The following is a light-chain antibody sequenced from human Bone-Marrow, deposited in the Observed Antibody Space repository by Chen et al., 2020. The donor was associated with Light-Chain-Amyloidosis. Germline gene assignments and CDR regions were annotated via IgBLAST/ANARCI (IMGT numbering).Light chain of an antibody. V-gene: IGLV6-57*02. CDR3: QSYDSSNQGVV. CDR1: SGRIASNY. J-gene: IGLJ2*01. CDR2: EDN. Sequence: NFMLTQPHSVSESPGKTVTISCTGSSGRIASNYVQWYQQRPGSAPTTVIFEDNHRPSGVPDRFSGSFDSSSNSASLTISGLKTEDEADYYCQSYDSSNQGVVFGGGTKLTVL.